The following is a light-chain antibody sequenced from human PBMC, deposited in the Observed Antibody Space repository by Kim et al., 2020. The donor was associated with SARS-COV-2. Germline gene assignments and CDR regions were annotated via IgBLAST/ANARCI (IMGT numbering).Light chain of an antibody. V-gene: IGKV1-27*01. CDR3: QKYNSAPLT. J-gene: IGKJ1*01. CDR2: AAS. Sequence: DIQMTQSPSSLYASVGDRVTITCRASQAISNYLAWYQQKPGKVPKLLIYAASTLQSGVPSRFSGSGSGTDFTLTISSLQPEDVATYYCQKYNSAPLTFGQGTKVDIK. CDR1: QAISNY.